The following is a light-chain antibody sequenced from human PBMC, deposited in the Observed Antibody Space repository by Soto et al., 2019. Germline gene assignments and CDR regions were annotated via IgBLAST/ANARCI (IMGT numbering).Light chain of an antibody. J-gene: IGKJ1*01. Sequence: DIPLTQSHSTLSASLLERVTIXCRTSQTVSTWMAWYQQKPGKAPKLLVYDASTLQSGVASRFSGSGSGTEFTLIISGLQPDDSATYYCQQYTNTNNPWMFGQGTKVDI. V-gene: IGKV1-5*01. CDR1: QTVSTW. CDR3: QQYTNTNNPWM. CDR2: DAS.